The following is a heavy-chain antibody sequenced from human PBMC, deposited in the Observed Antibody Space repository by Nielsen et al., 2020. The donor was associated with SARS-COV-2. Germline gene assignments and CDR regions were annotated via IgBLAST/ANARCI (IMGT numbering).Heavy chain of an antibody. CDR3: ARGPYGDSFQGI. D-gene: IGHD4-17*01. J-gene: IGHJ3*02. V-gene: IGHV3-48*02. Sequence: VRQAPGKGLEWVSYISSSSSTIYYADSVKGRFTISRDNAKNSLYLQMNSLRDEDTAVYYCARGPYGDSFQGIWGQGTMVTVSS. CDR2: ISSSSSTI.